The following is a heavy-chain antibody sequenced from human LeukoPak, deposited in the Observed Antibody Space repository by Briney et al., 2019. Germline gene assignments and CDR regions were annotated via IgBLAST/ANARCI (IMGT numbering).Heavy chain of an antibody. V-gene: IGHV3-23*01. J-gene: IGHJ4*02. CDR3: ARETPHNDF. CDR2: ISGSGGST. Sequence: GGSLRLSCADSAFTLSSYAMSWVRQAPGKGLEWVSSISGSGGSTYYAESVKGRFTVSRDNSKSTLYGQMNTLRADDTAIYYCARETPHNDFWGQGTLVTVSS. CDR1: AFTLSSYA.